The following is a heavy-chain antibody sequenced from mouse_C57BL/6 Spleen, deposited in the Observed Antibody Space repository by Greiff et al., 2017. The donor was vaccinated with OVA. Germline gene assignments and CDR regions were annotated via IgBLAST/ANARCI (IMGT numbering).Heavy chain of an antibody. Sequence: VQLQQSGAELAKPGASVKLSCKASGYTFTSYWMHWVKQRPGQGLEWIGYINPSSGYTKYNQKFKDKATLTADKSSSTAYMQLSSLTYEDAAVYYCAKPMVTTGGAWFAYWGQGTLVTVSA. J-gene: IGHJ3*01. CDR1: GYTFTSYW. CDR3: AKPMVTTGGAWFAY. V-gene: IGHV1-7*01. CDR2: INPSSGYT. D-gene: IGHD2-2*01.